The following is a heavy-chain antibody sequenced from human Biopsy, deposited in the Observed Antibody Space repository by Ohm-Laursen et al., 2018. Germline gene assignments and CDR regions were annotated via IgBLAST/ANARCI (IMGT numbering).Heavy chain of an antibody. CDR2: IYYSGST. V-gene: IGHV4-61*01. CDR3: ARATNSTGWPYYYLYGMDV. Sequence: GTLSLTCTVSGDSISTSTTYYWSWIRQTPGKGLEWIGYIYYSGSTNYNPSLKSRVTISVDTSKDQFSLRLNSVTAADTAVYYCARATNSTGWPYYYLYGMDVWGQGTTVTVSS. CDR1: GDSISTSTTYY. D-gene: IGHD2/OR15-2a*01. J-gene: IGHJ6*02.